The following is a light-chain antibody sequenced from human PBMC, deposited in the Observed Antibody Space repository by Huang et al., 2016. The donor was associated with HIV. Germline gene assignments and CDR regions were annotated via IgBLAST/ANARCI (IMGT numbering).Light chain of an antibody. Sequence: EVVLTQSPATLSLSPGERATLSCRASQSIGSYLAWFQHRPGQAPRLLIYDASIRVTGIPARFSGSGSGTDFTLTISNLEPEDFAVYYCQQRTDWPPWTFGQGTKVEIK. CDR3: QQRTDWPPWT. CDR2: DAS. J-gene: IGKJ1*01. CDR1: QSIGSY. V-gene: IGKV3-11*01.